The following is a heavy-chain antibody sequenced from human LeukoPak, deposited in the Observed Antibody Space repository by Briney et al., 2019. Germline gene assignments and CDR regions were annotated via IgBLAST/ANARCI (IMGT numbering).Heavy chain of an antibody. V-gene: IGHV4-61*02. D-gene: IGHD2-15*01. CDR3: AREGDSGYCSGGSCYGWRNLDY. CDR1: GASISIGSFY. CDR2: IYTSGST. Sequence: PSQTLSLTCTVSGASISIGSFYWSWIQQPAGKGLEWIGRIYTSGSTNYSPSLKSRVTISVDTSKNQSSLKLSSVTAADTAVYYCAREGDSGYCSGGSCYGWRNLDYWGQGTLVTVSS. J-gene: IGHJ4*02.